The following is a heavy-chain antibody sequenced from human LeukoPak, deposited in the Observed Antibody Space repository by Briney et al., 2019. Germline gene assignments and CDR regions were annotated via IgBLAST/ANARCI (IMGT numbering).Heavy chain of an antibody. J-gene: IGHJ4*02. CDR1: GGSISSGGYC. D-gene: IGHD6-19*01. V-gene: IGHV4-31*03. CDR3: ARSKQWLGHLFDY. CDR2: IYYSGST. Sequence: SETLSLTCTVSGGSISSGGYCWSWIRQHPGKGLEWIGYIYYSGSTYYNPSLKSRVTISVDTSKNQFSLKLSSVTAADAAVYYCARSKQWLGHLFDYWGQGTLVTVSS.